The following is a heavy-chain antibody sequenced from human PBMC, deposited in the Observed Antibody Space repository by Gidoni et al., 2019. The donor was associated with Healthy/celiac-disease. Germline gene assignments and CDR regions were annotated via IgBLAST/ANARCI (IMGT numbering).Heavy chain of an antibody. CDR2: ISYDGSNK. CDR3: AQGEGDSHRYYFDY. J-gene: IGHJ4*02. Sequence: KGLEWLAVISYDGSNKYYADSVKGRFPNSRDNSKNTLYLQMNSLRAEDTAVYYCAQGEGDSHRYYFDYWGQGTLVTVSS. V-gene: IGHV3-30*18. D-gene: IGHD2-21*02.